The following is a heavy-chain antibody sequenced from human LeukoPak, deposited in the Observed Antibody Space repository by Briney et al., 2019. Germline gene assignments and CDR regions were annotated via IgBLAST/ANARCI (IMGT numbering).Heavy chain of an antibody. Sequence: ASETLSLTCAVYGGSFSGYYWSWIRQPPGKGLEWIGEINHSGSTNYNPSLKSRVTISVDTSKNQFSLKLSSVTAADTAVYYCARGLQDIVVVPAARTKNYYYYYYMDVWGKGTTVTVSS. D-gene: IGHD2-2*01. CDR1: GGSFSGYY. CDR3: ARGLQDIVVVPAARTKNYYYYYYMDV. CDR2: INHSGST. J-gene: IGHJ6*03. V-gene: IGHV4-34*01.